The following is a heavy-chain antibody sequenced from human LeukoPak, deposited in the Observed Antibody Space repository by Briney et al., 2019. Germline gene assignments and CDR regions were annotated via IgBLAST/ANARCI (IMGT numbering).Heavy chain of an antibody. CDR3: ARHSGQWLGRDVLDY. CDR2: IIPIFGTA. V-gene: IGHV1-69*01. Sequence: SVKVSCKASGGTFSSYAISWVRQAPGQGLEWMGGIIPIFGTANYAQKFQGRVTITADESTSTAYMELSSLRSEDTAVYYCARHSGQWLGRDVLDYWGQGTLVTVSS. D-gene: IGHD6-19*01. J-gene: IGHJ4*02. CDR1: GGTFSSYA.